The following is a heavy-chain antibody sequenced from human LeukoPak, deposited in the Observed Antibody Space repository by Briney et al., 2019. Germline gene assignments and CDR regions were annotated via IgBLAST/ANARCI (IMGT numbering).Heavy chain of an antibody. CDR2: ISSSGTYI. D-gene: IGHD1-26*01. CDR3: ARDFRYSGSYHHWFDP. V-gene: IGHV3-21*01. Sequence: GGSLRLSCAASGFTFSAYSINWVRQAPGRGLEWVSSISSSGTYIYYADSVKGRFTISRDNAKNSLSLQMNSLRAEDTAVYYCARDFRYSGSYHHWFDPWGQGILVTVSS. CDR1: GFTFSAYS. J-gene: IGHJ5*02.